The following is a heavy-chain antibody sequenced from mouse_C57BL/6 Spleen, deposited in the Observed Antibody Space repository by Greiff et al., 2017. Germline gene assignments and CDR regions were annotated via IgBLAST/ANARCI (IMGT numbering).Heavy chain of an antibody. Sequence: VQLQQPGAELVRPGSSVKLSCKASGYTFTSYWMDWVKQRPGQGLEWIGNIYPSDSETHYNQKFKDKATLTVDKSSSTAYMPLSSLTSEDSAVYYCARYGGWLLRAMDYWGQGTSVTVSS. CDR1: GYTFTSYW. CDR3: ARYGGWLLRAMDY. V-gene: IGHV1-61*01. CDR2: IYPSDSET. D-gene: IGHD2-3*01. J-gene: IGHJ4*01.